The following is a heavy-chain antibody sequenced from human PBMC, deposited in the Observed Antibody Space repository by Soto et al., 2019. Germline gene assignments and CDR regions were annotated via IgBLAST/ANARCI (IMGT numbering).Heavy chain of an antibody. V-gene: IGHV3-48*04. J-gene: IGHJ4*02. CDR3: ARSSSSDY. CDR1: GFTFSSYS. Sequence: GGSLRLPCAASGFTFSSYSMNWVRQAPGKGLEWVSYISSSSSTIYYADSVKGRFTISRDNAKNSLYLQMNSLRAEDTAVYYCARSSSSDYWGQGTLVTVSS. D-gene: IGHD6-6*01. CDR2: ISSSSSTI.